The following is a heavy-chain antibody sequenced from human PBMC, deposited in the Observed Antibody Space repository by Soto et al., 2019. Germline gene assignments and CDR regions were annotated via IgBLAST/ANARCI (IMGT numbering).Heavy chain of an antibody. Sequence: ASVKVSCKAPGYTFSDYYMHWVRQAPGQGLEWMGWINPNSGGTNYAQKFQGRVTMTRDTSISTAYMELTSLTSDDTAMYYCARRSSGWSDYWGQGTLVTVSS. CDR3: ARRSSGWSDY. V-gene: IGHV1-2*02. J-gene: IGHJ4*02. CDR1: GYTFSDYY. D-gene: IGHD6-19*01. CDR2: INPNSGGT.